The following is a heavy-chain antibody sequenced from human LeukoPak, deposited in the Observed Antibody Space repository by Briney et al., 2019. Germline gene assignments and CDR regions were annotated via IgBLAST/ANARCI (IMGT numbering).Heavy chain of an antibody. CDR1: GFTFSSYE. D-gene: IGHD3-16*01. CDR2: ISSSGTTI. Sequence: GGSLRLSCAASGFTFSSYEMNWVRQAPGKGLQWVSDISSSGTTIYYADSVKGRFTISRDNAKNSLYLQMNSLRAEDTAVYYCASYDNVANSFEYWGQGTLVTVSS. CDR3: ASYDNVANSFEY. J-gene: IGHJ4*02. V-gene: IGHV3-48*03.